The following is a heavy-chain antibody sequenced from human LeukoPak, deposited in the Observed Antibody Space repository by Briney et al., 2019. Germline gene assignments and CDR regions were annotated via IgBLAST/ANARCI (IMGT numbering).Heavy chain of an antibody. V-gene: IGHV5-51*01. CDR1: GYSFSSYW. Sequence: GESLKISCKGSGYSFSSYWIGWVRQMPGKGLEWMGIIYPGDSDTRYSPSFQGQVTISADKSISTAYLQWSSLKASDTAMHYCARPMAAAAATPPDYWGQGTLVTVSS. CDR2: IYPGDSDT. CDR3: ARPMAAAAATPPDY. D-gene: IGHD2-15*01. J-gene: IGHJ4*02.